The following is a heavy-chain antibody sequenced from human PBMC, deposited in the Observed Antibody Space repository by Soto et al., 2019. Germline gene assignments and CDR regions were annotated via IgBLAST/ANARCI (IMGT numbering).Heavy chain of an antibody. Sequence: SVKVSCKASGCTFSSYAISWVRQAPGQGLELMGGIIPIFGTANYEQKFQGRVTISADESTSTAYMELSSLRSEVTAVYYCATRVGATRAFDIWGQGTMVTVSS. D-gene: IGHD1-26*01. CDR1: GCTFSSYA. J-gene: IGHJ3*02. V-gene: IGHV1-69*13. CDR3: ATRVGATRAFDI. CDR2: IIPIFGTA.